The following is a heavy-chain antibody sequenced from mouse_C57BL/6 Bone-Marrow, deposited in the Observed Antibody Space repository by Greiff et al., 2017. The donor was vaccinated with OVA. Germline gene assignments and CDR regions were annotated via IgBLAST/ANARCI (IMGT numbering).Heavy chain of an antibody. V-gene: IGHV5-6*01. D-gene: IGHD1-1*01. Sequence: EVQGVESGGDLVKPGGSLKLSCAASGFTFSSYGMSWVRQTPDKRLEWVATISSGGSYTYYPDSVKGRFTISRDNAKNTLYLQMSSLKSEDTAMYYCARHVITTVVAKDWFAYWGQGTLVTVSA. CDR2: ISSGGSYT. CDR3: ARHVITTVVAKDWFAY. CDR1: GFTFSSYG. J-gene: IGHJ3*01.